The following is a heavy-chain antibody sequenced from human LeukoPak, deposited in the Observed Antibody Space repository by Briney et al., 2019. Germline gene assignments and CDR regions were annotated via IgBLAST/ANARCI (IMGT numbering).Heavy chain of an antibody. CDR3: ARDLRHAYYYDSSGLRGYAFDI. V-gene: IGHV1-69*04. CDR2: IIPILGIA. CDR1: GGTFSSYA. D-gene: IGHD3-22*01. J-gene: IGHJ3*02. Sequence: GASVKVSCKASGGTFSSYAISWVRQAPGQGLEWMGRIIPILGIANYAQKFQGRVTITADKSTSTAYMELSSLRSEDTAVYYCARDLRHAYYYDSSGLRGYAFDIWGQGTMVTASS.